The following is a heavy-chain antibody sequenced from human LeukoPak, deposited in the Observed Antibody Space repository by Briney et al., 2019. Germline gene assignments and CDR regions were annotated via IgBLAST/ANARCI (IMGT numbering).Heavy chain of an antibody. J-gene: IGHJ4*02. CDR3: SRRHGSSWSFDY. Sequence: GESLKISCKVSGYTFANYWIGWVRQMPGKGLEWMGIIYPADSETRYSPSFQGQVTISADKSIATAYLQWSLRASDTAIYYWSRRHGSSWSFDYWGQGTLVTVSS. D-gene: IGHD6-13*01. CDR2: IYPADSET. CDR1: GYTFANYW. V-gene: IGHV5-51*01.